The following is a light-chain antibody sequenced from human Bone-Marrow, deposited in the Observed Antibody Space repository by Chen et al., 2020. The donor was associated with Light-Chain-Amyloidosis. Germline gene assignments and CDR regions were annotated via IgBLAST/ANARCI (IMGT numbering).Light chain of an antibody. V-gene: IGLV2-14*03. CDR1: SSDVGGHNH. CDR2: DVN. CDR3: NSYTSSSTLV. J-gene: IGLJ3*02. Sequence: QSAPTQPASVSGSPGQSITISCTGTSSDVGGHNHVSWYQQHPGKAPKLLIYDVNNRPSGVSNRFSGSNSGNTASLTISGLQAEDEADYYCNSYTSSSTLVFGGGTKLTVL.